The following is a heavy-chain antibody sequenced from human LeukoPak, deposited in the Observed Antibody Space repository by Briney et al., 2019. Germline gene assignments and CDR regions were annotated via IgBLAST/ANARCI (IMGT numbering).Heavy chain of an antibody. D-gene: IGHD3-3*01. CDR2: IRFDGSKK. CDR3: AKGSGSTYNDFWSGVLDY. CDR1: GFIFSNSA. V-gene: IGHV3-30*02. J-gene: IGHJ4*02. Sequence: PGGSLRLSCAASGFIFSNSAMSWVRQAPGKGLEWVAFIRFDGSKKYYVDSVKGRFTISRDNSKNTLYLQMNSLRPEDTAVYYCAKGSGSTYNDFWSGVLDYWGQGTLVTVSS.